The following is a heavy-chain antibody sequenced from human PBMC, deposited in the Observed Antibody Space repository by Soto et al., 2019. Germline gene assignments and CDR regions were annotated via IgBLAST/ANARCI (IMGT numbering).Heavy chain of an antibody. CDR3: ARLGTTGGFDV. J-gene: IGHJ5*02. D-gene: IGHD3-16*01. CDR2: TSYDGSNN. Sequence: QVQLVESGGGVVQPGTSLRLSCVGSGFTFRSYVIHWVRQAPGKGLEWVALTSYDGSNNFYGDSVKGRFTISRHNSRNTVELQMDSLRFEDTALYYCARLGTTGGFDVWGQGTLVSVSS. CDR1: GFTFRSYV. V-gene: IGHV3-33*05.